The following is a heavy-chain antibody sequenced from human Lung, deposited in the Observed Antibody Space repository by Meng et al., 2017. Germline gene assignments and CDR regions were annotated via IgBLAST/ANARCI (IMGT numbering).Heavy chain of an antibody. D-gene: IGHD4-11*01. V-gene: IGHV4-34*01. J-gene: IGHJ4*02. CDR3: ARGPTTMAHDFDY. Sequence: QGQIHPWGAGLLKPSETLSLTCVVSGGYFSDYYWSWIRQPPGKGLEWIGEINHSGSTNYNPSLESRATISVDTSQNNLSLKLSSVTAADSAVYYCARGPTTMAHDFDYWGQGTLVTVSS. CDR2: INHSGST. CDR1: GGYFSDYY.